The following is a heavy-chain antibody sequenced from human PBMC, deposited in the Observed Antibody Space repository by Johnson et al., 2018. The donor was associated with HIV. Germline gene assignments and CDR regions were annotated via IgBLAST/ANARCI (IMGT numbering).Heavy chain of an antibody. CDR3: AKDLRVYPCDAFDS. V-gene: IGHV3-23*04. CDR1: GFTFSSYA. Sequence: VQLVESGGGLVQPGGSLRLSCAASGFTFSSYAMSWVRQAPGKGLEWVSGITGTGGSTYYADSVKGRFTISRDNSKNTLYLQMNSLRAEDTAVYYFAKDLRVYPCDAFDSWGQGTMVTVSS. J-gene: IGHJ3*02. D-gene: IGHD5/OR15-5a*01. CDR2: ITGTGGST.